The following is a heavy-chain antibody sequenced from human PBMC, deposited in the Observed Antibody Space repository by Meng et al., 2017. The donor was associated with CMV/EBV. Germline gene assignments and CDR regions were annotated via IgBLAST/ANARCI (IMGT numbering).Heavy chain of an antibody. CDR1: GGTFSSYA. CDR2: IIPIFGTA. V-gene: IGHV1-69*05. D-gene: IGHD2-2*01. Sequence: SVKVSCKASGGTFSSYAISWVRQAPGQGLEWMGGIIPIFGTANYAQKFQGRVTITTDESTSTAYMELSSLRSEDTAVYYCATDQDIVVVPAAIGYYYYYGMDVWGQGTTVTVSS. J-gene: IGHJ6*02. CDR3: ATDQDIVVVPAAIGYYYYYGMDV.